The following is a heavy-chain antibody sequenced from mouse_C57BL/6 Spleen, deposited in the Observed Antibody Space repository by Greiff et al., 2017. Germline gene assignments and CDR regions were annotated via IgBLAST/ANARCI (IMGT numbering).Heavy chain of an antibody. V-gene: IGHV5-2*01. CDR2: INSDGGST. CDR1: EYEFPSHD. D-gene: IGHD1-1*01. Sequence: EVKVVESGGGLVQPGESLKLSCESNEYEFPSHDMSWVRKTPEKRLELVAAINSDGGSTYYPDTMERRFIISRDNTKKTLYLQMSSLRSEDTALYYCARHYHYGSRDWYFDVWGTGTTVTVSS. J-gene: IGHJ1*03. CDR3: ARHYHYGSRDWYFDV.